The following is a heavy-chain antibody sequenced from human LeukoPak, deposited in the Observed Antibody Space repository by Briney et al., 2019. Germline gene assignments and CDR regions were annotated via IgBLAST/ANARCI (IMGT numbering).Heavy chain of an antibody. V-gene: IGHV3-21*01. CDR2: ISSSSSYI. Sequence: GGSLRLSCAASGFTFSSYSMNWVRQAPGKGLEWVSSISSSSSYIYYADSVKGRFTISRDNAKNSLYLQMNSLRAEDTAVYYCARDRGGRTGLDDWGQGTLVTVS. CDR3: ARDRGGRTGLDD. D-gene: IGHD2-15*01. CDR1: GFTFSSYS. J-gene: IGHJ4*02.